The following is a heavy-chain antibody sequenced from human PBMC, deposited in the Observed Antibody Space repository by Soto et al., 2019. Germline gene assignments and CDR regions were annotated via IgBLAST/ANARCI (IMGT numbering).Heavy chain of an antibody. CDR3: AREGAVAGFDY. CDR2: ISAYNGNT. D-gene: IGHD6-19*01. V-gene: IGHV1-18*01. Sequence: VSVKVYCKASGYTFTSYGISWVRQAPGQGLEWMGWISAYNGNTNYAQKLQGRVTMTTDTSTSTAYVELRSLRSDDTAVYYCAREGAVAGFDYWGQGTLVTVSS. CDR1: GYTFTSYG. J-gene: IGHJ4*02.